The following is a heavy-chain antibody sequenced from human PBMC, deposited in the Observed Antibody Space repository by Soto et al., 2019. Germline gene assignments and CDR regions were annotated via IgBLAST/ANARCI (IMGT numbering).Heavy chain of an antibody. D-gene: IGHD1-26*01. CDR3: SSLEVGAGHNGISYCRDMAV. J-gene: IGHJ6*02. Sequence: VQLVQSGAEVKKPGSSVKVSCKASGGTFSSYTISWVRQAPGQGPEWLGRNIPILGRANYAQKFQGRVTITADKSLGWAYLELRSLRFEQTGVYYCSSLEVGAGHNGISYCRDMAVWGQGTTVTVSS. CDR1: GGTFSSYT. CDR2: NIPILGRA. V-gene: IGHV1-69*02.